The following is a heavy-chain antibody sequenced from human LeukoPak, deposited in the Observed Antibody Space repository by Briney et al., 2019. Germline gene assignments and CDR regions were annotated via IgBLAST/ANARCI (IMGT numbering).Heavy chain of an antibody. J-gene: IGHJ3*02. V-gene: IGHV3-30*02. Sequence: GSLRLSCATSGFTFSNFGMNWVRHAQGKGLQWVAFISYDGKDKYYSDSVKGRITISRDNSKSTLYVQMDSLRTEDTAVYYCAKARGSGFQRGDAFDMWGQGTRVTVSS. CDR3: AKARGSGFQRGDAFDM. D-gene: IGHD6-19*01. CDR1: GFTFSNFG. CDR2: ISYDGKDK.